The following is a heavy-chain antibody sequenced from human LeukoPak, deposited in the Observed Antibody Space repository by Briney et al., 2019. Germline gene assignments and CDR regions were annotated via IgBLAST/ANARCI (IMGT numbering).Heavy chain of an antibody. D-gene: IGHD3-9*01. V-gene: IGHV1-58*02. Sequence: SVKVSCKAFGVTFSNSAMQWGGQARGKRLAWVGWIVVGSGNTNYAQKFQERVTITRDMSTSTAYMELSSLRSEDTAVYYCAADPHHYDILTGLWGQGTLVTVSS. CDR3: AADPHHYDILTGL. CDR2: IVVGSGNT. CDR1: GVTFSNSA. J-gene: IGHJ4*02.